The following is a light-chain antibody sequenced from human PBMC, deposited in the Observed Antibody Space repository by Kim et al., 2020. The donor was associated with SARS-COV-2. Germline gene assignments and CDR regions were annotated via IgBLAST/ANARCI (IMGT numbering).Light chain of an antibody. Sequence: QSVLTQPPSASGTPGQRVTISCSGSSSNIGSNYVFWYQQLPGTAPKLLIYANNQRPSGVPDRFSGSKSGTSASLAISGLLSEDEADYYCAAWDDSLRGWVFGGGTQLTVL. CDR3: AAWDDSLRGWV. J-gene: IGLJ3*02. V-gene: IGLV1-47*01. CDR2: ANN. CDR1: SSNIGSNY.